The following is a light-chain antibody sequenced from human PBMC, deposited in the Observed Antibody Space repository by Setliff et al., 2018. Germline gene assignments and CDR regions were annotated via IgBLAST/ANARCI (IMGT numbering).Light chain of an antibody. V-gene: IGLV2-14*01. CDR3: SSYTSSGTDV. Sequence: QSVLTQPASVSGSPGQSITISCTGTSSDIGGYNYVSWYQQHPGKAPKFMIYEVSNRPSGVSNCFSGSKSGNTASLTISGLQAEDEADYYCSSYTSSGTDVFGSGTKVTVL. J-gene: IGLJ1*01. CDR1: SSDIGGYNY. CDR2: EVS.